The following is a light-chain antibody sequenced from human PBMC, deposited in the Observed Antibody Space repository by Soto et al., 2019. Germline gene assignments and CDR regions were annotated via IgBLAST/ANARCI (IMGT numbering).Light chain of an antibody. J-gene: IGKJ1*01. CDR2: KPS. CDR1: QTISSW. Sequence: DIRMTMSPSTLSGSIGDRVTITCRASQTISSWLAWYQQKPGKAPNILIYKPSTLQSRVPSRSCRSGSGTQFTLTISGLQPDDFITYSCQLSNSYSKGFGQVTKV. V-gene: IGKV1-5*03. CDR3: QLSNSYSKG.